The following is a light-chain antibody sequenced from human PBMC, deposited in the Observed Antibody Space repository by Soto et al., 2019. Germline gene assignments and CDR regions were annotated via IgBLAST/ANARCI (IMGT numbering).Light chain of an antibody. CDR3: MQVLQTPLT. J-gene: IGKJ4*01. CDR1: QSLLYSNGYNY. CDR2: LAS. V-gene: IGKV2-28*01. Sequence: DIVMTQSPLSLPVTPGEPASISCRSSQSLLYSNGYNYVDWYLQKPGQPPQLLIFLASSRASGVPDRFNGSGSGTDFTLRITTVEAEDVGVYYCMQVLQTPLTFGGGTELEIK.